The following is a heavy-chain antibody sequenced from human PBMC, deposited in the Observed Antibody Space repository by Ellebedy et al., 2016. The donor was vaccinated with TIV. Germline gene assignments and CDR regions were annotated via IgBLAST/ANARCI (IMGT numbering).Heavy chain of an antibody. CDR1: GGSISGTPYY. V-gene: IGHV4-39*01. CDR2: TSYSGTT. CDR3: ARHGWFGEFFTNWFDP. J-gene: IGHJ5*02. Sequence: SETLSLXCTVSGGSISGTPYYWTWIRQHPGKGPEWIGYTSYSGTTYYNPSLKSRVTMSIDTSKNQFSLKLSSVTAADTAIYSCARHGWFGEFFTNWFDPWGQGTLVTVSS. D-gene: IGHD3-10*01.